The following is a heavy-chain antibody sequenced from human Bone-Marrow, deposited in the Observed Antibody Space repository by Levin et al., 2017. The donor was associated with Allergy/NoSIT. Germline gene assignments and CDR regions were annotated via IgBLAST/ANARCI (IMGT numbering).Heavy chain of an antibody. Sequence: SQTLSLTCTVSGGSISSYYWSWIRQPPGKGLEWIGYIYYSGSTNYNPSLKSRVTISVDTSKNQFSLKLSSVTAADTAVYYCARSQNDYGDYPDFLGYYYGMDVWGQGTTVTVSS. D-gene: IGHD4-17*01. J-gene: IGHJ6*02. V-gene: IGHV4-59*01. CDR2: IYYSGST. CDR1: GGSISSYY. CDR3: ARSQNDYGDYPDFLGYYYGMDV.